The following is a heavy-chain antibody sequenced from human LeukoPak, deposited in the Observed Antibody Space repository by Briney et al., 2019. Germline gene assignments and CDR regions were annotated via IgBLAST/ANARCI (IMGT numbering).Heavy chain of an antibody. CDR3: ARGVAAAGTPLWDY. Sequence: PSETLSLTCAVYGGSFSGYYWSWIRQPPGKGLEWIGEINRGGSTNYNPSLKSRVTISVDTSKNQFSLKLSSVTAADTAVYYCARGVAAAGTPLWDYWGQGTLVTVSS. CDR1: GGSFSGYY. J-gene: IGHJ4*02. D-gene: IGHD6-13*01. V-gene: IGHV4-34*01. CDR2: INRGGST.